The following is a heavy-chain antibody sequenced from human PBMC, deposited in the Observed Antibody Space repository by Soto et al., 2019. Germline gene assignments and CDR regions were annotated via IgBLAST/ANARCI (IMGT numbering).Heavy chain of an antibody. CDR3: ARDYSDYYDSSGYYNFDY. Sequence: PWGSLRLSCAASGFTFSSYSMTWVRQAPGKGLELVSYISSSSSTIYYADSVKGRFTISRDNAKNSLYLQMNSLRDEDTAVYYCARDYSDYYDSSGYYNFDYWGQGTLVTVSS. D-gene: IGHD3-22*01. CDR2: ISSSSSTI. J-gene: IGHJ4*02. CDR1: GFTFSSYS. V-gene: IGHV3-48*02.